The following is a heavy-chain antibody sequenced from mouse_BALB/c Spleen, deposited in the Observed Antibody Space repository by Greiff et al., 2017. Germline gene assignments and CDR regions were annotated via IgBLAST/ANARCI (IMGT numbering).Heavy chain of an antibody. D-gene: IGHD2-14*01. CDR1: GYTFTSYW. CDR2: INPSTGYT. Sequence: VHLVESGAELAKPGASVKMSCKASGYTFTSYWMHWVKQRPGQGLEWIGYINPSTGYTEYNQKFKDKATLTADKSSSTAYMQLSSLTSEDSAVYYCARSDYRYPYWGQGTLVTVSA. V-gene: IGHV1-7*01. J-gene: IGHJ3*01. CDR3: ARSDYRYPY.